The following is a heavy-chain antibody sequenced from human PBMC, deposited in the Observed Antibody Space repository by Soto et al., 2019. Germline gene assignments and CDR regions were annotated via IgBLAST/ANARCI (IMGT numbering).Heavy chain of an antibody. D-gene: IGHD2-15*01. V-gene: IGHV3-11*06. CDR1: GFSISDSY. J-gene: IGHJ5*02. CDR3: DRGGGGGLFDT. CDR2: ISPRSTFR. Sequence: GVSLRLSCATSGFSISDSYMSWIRQAPGKGLEWISYISPRSTFRDYADSLKGRFTISRDSVKNSVYLQMNNLTADETGVYYCDRGGGGGLFDTWGQGSLFTV.